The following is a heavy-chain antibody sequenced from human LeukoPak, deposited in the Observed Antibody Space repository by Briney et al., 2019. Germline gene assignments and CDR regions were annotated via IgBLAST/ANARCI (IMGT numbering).Heavy chain of an antibody. J-gene: IGHJ6*02. V-gene: IGHV3-30*18. CDR1: GFTFSTYG. D-gene: IGHD3-3*01. CDR3: AKDLLHYDFWSGYFYGMDV. CDR2: ISYDGSKK. Sequence: GGSLRLSCAASGFTFSTYGMHWVRQAPGKGLEWVAVISYDGSKKYYADSVKGRFTISRDNSKNTLYLQMNSLRAEDTAVYYCAKDLLHYDFWSGYFYGMDVWGQGTTVTVSS.